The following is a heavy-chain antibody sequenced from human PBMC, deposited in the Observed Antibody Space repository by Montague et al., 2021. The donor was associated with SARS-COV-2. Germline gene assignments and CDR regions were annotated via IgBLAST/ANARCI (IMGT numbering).Heavy chain of an antibody. J-gene: IGHJ4*02. V-gene: IGHV6-1*01. D-gene: IGHD4-23*01. Sequence: CAISGDSVASTSAAWSWIRQSPSGGLEWLGRTYYRSKWYNNYAASVRSRITISPDTSKNQFSLHLNSVTPEDTAVYYCARAPGPGDGGNGNFEYWGQGSLVTVSS. CDR2: TYYRSKWYN. CDR3: ARAPGPGDGGNGNFEY. CDR1: GDSVASTSAA.